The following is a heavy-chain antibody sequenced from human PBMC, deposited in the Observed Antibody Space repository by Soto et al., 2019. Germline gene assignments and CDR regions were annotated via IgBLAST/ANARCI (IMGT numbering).Heavy chain of an antibody. CDR1: GGSFSGYY. CDR3: ARGGYYYDSSGYYFRQDYYYGMDV. D-gene: IGHD3-22*01. Sequence: QVQLQQWGAGLLKPSETLSLTCAVYGGSFSGYYWSWIRQPPGKGLEWIGEINHSGSTNYNPSLKGRVTISVDTSKNQFSLKLSSVTAADTAVYYCARGGYYYDSSGYYFRQDYYYGMDVWGQGTTVTVSS. J-gene: IGHJ6*02. CDR2: INHSGST. V-gene: IGHV4-34*01.